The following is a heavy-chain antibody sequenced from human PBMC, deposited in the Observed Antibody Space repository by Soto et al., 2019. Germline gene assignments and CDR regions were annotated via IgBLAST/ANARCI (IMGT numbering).Heavy chain of an antibody. J-gene: IGHJ4*02. V-gene: IGHV4-61*01. CDR1: GGSVSSGSYY. CDR2: IYYSGST. CDR3: ARLAVYCSGDSCHYY. Sequence: SETLSLTCTVSGGSVSSGSYYWSWIRQPPGKGLEWIGYIYYSGSTNYNPSLKSRVTISVDTSKNQFSLKLRSVTAADTAVYYCARLAVYCSGDSCHYYWGQGTLVTVSS. D-gene: IGHD2-15*01.